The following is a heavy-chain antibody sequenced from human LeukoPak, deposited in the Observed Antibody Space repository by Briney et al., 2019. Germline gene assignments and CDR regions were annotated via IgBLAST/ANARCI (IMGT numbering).Heavy chain of an antibody. V-gene: IGHV4-34*01. CDR1: GGSFSGYY. CDR3: ARHGWERLRYFDWFRGSYSGYDLGWFDP. Sequence: SETLSLTCAVYGGSFSGYYWSWIRQPPGKGLEWIGSIYYSGSTYYNPSLKSRVTISVDTSKNQFSLKLSSVTAADTAVYYCARHGWERLRYFDWFRGSYSGYDLGWFDPWGQGTLVTVSS. CDR2: IYYSGST. J-gene: IGHJ5*02. D-gene: IGHD3-9*01.